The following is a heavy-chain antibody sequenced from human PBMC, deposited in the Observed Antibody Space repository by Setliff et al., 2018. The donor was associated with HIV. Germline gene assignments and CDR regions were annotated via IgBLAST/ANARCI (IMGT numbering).Heavy chain of an antibody. V-gene: IGHV4-59*01. Sequence: SETLSLTCTVSGDSISSYYWSWIRQPPGKGMEWVGYIYYSGSTNYNPSLKSRVTISVDTPKNQFSLKLSSVTAADTAVYYSARDGDYNYYGMDVWGQGTMVTVSS. J-gene: IGHJ6*02. CDR3: ARDGDYNYYGMDV. CDR2: IYYSGST. D-gene: IGHD4-17*01. CDR1: GDSISSYY.